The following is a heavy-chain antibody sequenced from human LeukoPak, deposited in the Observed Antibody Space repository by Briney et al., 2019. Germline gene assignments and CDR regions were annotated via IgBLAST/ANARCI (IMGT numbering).Heavy chain of an antibody. CDR1: GGSISSGGYS. D-gene: IGHD3-22*01. Sequence: PSQTLSLTCAVSGGSISSGGYSWSWIRQPPGKGLEWIGYIYPSGSTYYIPSLKGRVSISVDRSKNHLSLNLNSVTAADTAVYYCASRFTYYYDSSGSYFDYWGQGTLVTVSS. CDR3: ASRFTYYYDSSGSYFDY. J-gene: IGHJ4*02. V-gene: IGHV4-30-2*01. CDR2: IYPSGST.